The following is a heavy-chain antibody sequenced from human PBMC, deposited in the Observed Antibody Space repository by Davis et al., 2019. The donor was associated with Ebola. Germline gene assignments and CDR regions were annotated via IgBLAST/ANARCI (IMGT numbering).Heavy chain of an antibody. J-gene: IGHJ4*02. V-gene: IGHV5-51*01. CDR3: ARHLPVAGDNFDY. D-gene: IGHD4-23*01. CDR1: GYSFTSYW. CDR2: IYPGDSDT. Sequence: GGSLRLSCKGSGYSFTSYWIGWVRQMPGKGLEWMGIIYPGDSDTRYSPSFQGHVTISADKSISTAYLQWSSLKASDTAMYYCARHLPVAGDNFDYWGQGTLVTVSS.